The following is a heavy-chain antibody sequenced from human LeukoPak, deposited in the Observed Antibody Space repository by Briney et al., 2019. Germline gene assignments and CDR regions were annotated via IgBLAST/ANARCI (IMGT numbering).Heavy chain of an antibody. CDR2: ISYDVSNK. CDR1: GGTFSSYG. Sequence: GGSLRLSCAASGGTFSSYGMHWVRQAPGKGLDWMAVISYDVSNKYYADSVKGRFTISRDNSKNTLYLQMNSLRAEDTAVYYCAKGTWAAAGTSFDSWGQGTLVTVSS. CDR3: AKGTWAAAGTSFDS. J-gene: IGHJ4*02. D-gene: IGHD6-13*01. V-gene: IGHV3-30*18.